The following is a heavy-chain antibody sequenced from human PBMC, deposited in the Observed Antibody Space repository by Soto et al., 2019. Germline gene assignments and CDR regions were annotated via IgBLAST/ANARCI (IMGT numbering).Heavy chain of an antibody. CDR1: GFPFSSYA. D-gene: IGHD1-26*01. CDR3: AKVERMTPYTHLR. J-gene: IGHJ4*02. CDR2: ISGRDAYT. V-gene: IGHV3-23*01. Sequence: GGSLRLSCAASGFPFSSYAMSWVRQAPGKGLEWVSAISGRDAYTYYADSVQGRFTISRDNSRNTLYLQMNSLTAEDTALYYCAKVERMTPYTHLRWGQGTLVTVSS.